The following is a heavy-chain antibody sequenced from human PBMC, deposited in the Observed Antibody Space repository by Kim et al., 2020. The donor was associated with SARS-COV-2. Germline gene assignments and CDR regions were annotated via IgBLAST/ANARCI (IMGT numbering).Heavy chain of an antibody. J-gene: IGHJ4*02. CDR1: GFTFNTFG. CDR2: LWYDGTNK. CDR3: AKGGAWMVRGGFDS. Sequence: GGSLRLSCDASGFTFNTFGMHWVRQAPGKGLEWVALLWYDGTNKFYADSVKGRFTTSRDNSKNTLYLHMNALRADDTAVYYCAKGGAWMVRGGFDSWGQGTLVTVSS. V-gene: IGHV3-33*06. D-gene: IGHD3-10*01.